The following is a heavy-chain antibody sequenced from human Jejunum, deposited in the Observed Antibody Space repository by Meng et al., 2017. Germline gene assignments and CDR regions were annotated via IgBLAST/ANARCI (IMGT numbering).Heavy chain of an antibody. CDR2: IGRGTDT. Sequence: GESLKISCAASGLTFSNYAMNWVRRAPGKGLEWVSAIGRGTDTYYADSVKGRFTMSRDKSKNTLYLEMNGLRAEDTALYYCAKHLSGSYTFDYWGQGTLVTVSS. D-gene: IGHD1-26*01. CDR3: AKHLSGSYTFDY. V-gene: IGHV3-23*01. J-gene: IGHJ4*02. CDR1: GLTFSNYA.